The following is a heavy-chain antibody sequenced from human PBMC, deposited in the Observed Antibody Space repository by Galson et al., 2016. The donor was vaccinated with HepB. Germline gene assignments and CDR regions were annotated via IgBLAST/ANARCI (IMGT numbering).Heavy chain of an antibody. CDR1: GFTFSSYA. CDR3: ARDLKVRGARGYYGMDV. V-gene: IGHV3-30-3*01. J-gene: IGHJ6*02. Sequence: SLRLSCAASGFTFSSYAMHWVRQAPGKGLEWVAVISYDGSNKYYADSVKGRFTISRDNSKNALYLQMNSLRAEDTAVYYCARDLKVRGARGYYGMDVWGQGTTVTVSS. D-gene: IGHD3-10*01. CDR2: ISYDGSNK.